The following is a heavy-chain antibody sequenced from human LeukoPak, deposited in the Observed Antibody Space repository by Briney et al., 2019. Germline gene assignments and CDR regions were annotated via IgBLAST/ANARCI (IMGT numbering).Heavy chain of an antibody. V-gene: IGHV3-23*01. CDR2: LSYSGDTT. Sequence: PGGSLRLSCAASGFTFSGNAMSWVRQAPGKGLEWVSSLSYSGDTTYYADSVKGRFTISRDTSGNTLYLQMNSLRAEDTAVYYCAKDAGLIVGNYYFDYWGQGTLVTVSS. D-gene: IGHD3-16*02. J-gene: IGHJ4*02. CDR3: AKDAGLIVGNYYFDY. CDR1: GFTFSGNA.